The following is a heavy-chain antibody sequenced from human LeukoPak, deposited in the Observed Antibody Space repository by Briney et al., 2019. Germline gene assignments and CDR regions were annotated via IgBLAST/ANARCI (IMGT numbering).Heavy chain of an antibody. V-gene: IGHV3-20*04. J-gene: IGHJ5*02. CDR3: ARALNDYDTSGYSYWFGP. Sequence: GGSLRPSCAASGFTFSSYWMHWVRQAPGKGLEWVCGTNWNGGSAGYADSVKGRFTISRDNAKNSLYLQMNSLRAEDTAFYYCARALNDYDTSGYSYWFGPWGQGTLVTVSS. CDR2: TNWNGGSA. D-gene: IGHD3-22*01. CDR1: GFTFSSYW.